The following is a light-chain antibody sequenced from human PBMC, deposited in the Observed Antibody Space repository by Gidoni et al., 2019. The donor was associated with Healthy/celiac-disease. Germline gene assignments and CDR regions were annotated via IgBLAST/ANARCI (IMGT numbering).Light chain of an antibody. Sequence: AIRMTQSPSSFSASTGDRVTITCRASQGISSYLAWYQQKPGKAPELLIYAASTLQSGVPSRFSGSGSGTDFTLTISCLQSEDFATYYCQQYYSYPPDFGPGTKVDIK. CDR3: QQYYSYPPD. CDR2: AAS. J-gene: IGKJ3*01. CDR1: QGISSY. V-gene: IGKV1-8*01.